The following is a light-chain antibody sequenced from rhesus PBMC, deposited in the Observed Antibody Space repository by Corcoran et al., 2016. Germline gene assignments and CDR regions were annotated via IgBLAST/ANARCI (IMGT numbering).Light chain of an antibody. V-gene: IGKV2-104*02. CDR3: MQALEFPYS. J-gene: IGKJ2*01. CDR2: EVS. Sequence: DIVMTQTPLSLPVTPGEPASISCRSSQSLLDSEDGNTYLVWNLQKPGQSPQLLIYEVSNLASGAPDRFSVSGSDSDFTLKISRVEDEDVGVYYCMQALEFPYSFGQGTKVEIK. CDR1: QSLLDSEDGNTY.